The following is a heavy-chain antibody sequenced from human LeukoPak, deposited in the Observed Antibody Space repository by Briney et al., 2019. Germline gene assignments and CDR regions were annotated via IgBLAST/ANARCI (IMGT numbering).Heavy chain of an antibody. Sequence: SETLSLTCAVYGGSFSGYYWSWIRQPPGKGLEWIGEINHSGSTNYNPSLKSRVTISVDTSKNQFSLKLSSVTAADTAVYYCARGLGAAGTNYYYMDVWGKGTTVTVSS. J-gene: IGHJ6*03. D-gene: IGHD6-13*01. CDR3: ARGLGAAGTNYYYMDV. CDR1: GGSFSGYY. V-gene: IGHV4-34*01. CDR2: INHSGST.